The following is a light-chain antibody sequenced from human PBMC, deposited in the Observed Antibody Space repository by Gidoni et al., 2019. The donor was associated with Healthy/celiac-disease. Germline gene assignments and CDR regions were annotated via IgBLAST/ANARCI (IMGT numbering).Light chain of an antibody. CDR1: QSVSSN. CDR2: GAS. V-gene: IGKV3-15*01. CDR3: QQYNNWPPVT. Sequence: ETVMTQSPATLSVSPGERATLSCRASQSVSSNLAWYQQKPGQAPRLLIYGASTRATGIPARFSGSGSGTEFTLTISSLQSEDFAVYYCQQYNNWPPVTFGPGTKVDIK. J-gene: IGKJ3*01.